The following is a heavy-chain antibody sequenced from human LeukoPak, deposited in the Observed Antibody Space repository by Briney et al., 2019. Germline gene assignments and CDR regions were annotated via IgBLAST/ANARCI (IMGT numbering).Heavy chain of an antibody. Sequence: ASVTVSCTVSGYTLSELSIHWVRQAPGQGLEWMGWISAYNGNTNYAQKLQGRVTMTTDTSTSTAYMELRSLRSDDTAVYYCARDYYDSSERVFDYWGQGTLVTVSS. CDR2: ISAYNGNT. V-gene: IGHV1-18*01. J-gene: IGHJ4*02. D-gene: IGHD3-22*01. CDR3: ARDYYDSSERVFDY. CDR1: GYTLSELS.